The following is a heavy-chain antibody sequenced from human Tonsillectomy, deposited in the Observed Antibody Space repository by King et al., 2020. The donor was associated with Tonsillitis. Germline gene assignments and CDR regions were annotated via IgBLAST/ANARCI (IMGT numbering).Heavy chain of an antibody. CDR2: ISWNSGNI. J-gene: IGHJ6*02. CDR1: GFTFDEYA. D-gene: IGHD3-10*01. V-gene: IGHV3-9*01. CDR3: AKDLGEGSGGYYSGMDV. Sequence: QLVQSGGGLVQPGGSLRLSCAASGFTFDEYAMHWVRQAPGKGLEWVSGISWNSGNIGYADSVKGRFTISRDNAKNSLYLQMNSLRAADTALYYRAKDLGEGSGGYYSGMDVCGQGTTVTLSS.